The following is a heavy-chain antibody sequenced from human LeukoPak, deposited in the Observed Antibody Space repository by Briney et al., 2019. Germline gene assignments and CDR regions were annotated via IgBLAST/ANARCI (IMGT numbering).Heavy chain of an antibody. V-gene: IGHV3-74*01. D-gene: IGHD6-6*01. J-gene: IGHJ4*02. CDR3: ARGPNSNWSGLDF. Sequence: GGSLRLSCTASGFSFSGHWMHWARQLPGKGLVWVSRISPTGSTTSYADSVKGRFTVSRDNAKSTLYLQVNNLRAEDTAVYYRARGPNSNWSGLDFWGQGTLLTVSS. CDR1: GFSFSGHW. CDR2: ISPTGSTT.